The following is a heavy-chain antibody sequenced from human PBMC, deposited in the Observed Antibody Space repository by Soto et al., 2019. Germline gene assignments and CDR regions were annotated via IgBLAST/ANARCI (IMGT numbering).Heavy chain of an antibody. CDR3: AKEGYGGNFEFDY. V-gene: IGHV3-30*18. CDR2: ISYDGSNK. Sequence: QVQLVESGGGVVQPGRSLRLSCAASGFTFSSYGMHWVRQAPGKGLEWVAVISYDGSNKYYADSVKGLLTISRDNSKNTLYLQMNSLRAEDTAVYYCAKEGYGGNFEFDYWGQGTLVTVSS. D-gene: IGHD4-17*01. CDR1: GFTFSSYG. J-gene: IGHJ4*02.